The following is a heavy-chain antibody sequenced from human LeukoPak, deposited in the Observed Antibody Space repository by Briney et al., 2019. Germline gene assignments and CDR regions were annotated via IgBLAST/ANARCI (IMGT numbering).Heavy chain of an antibody. V-gene: IGHV3-30-3*01. Sequence: PGGSLRLSCAASGFTFSSYAMHWVRQAPGKGLEWVAVISYDGSNKYYADSVKGRFTISRDNSKNTLYMQMNSLRADDTAVYYCARGSGGSYDCWGQGTLVTVSS. CDR2: ISYDGSNK. CDR3: ARGSGGSYDC. J-gene: IGHJ4*02. D-gene: IGHD1-26*01. CDR1: GFTFSSYA.